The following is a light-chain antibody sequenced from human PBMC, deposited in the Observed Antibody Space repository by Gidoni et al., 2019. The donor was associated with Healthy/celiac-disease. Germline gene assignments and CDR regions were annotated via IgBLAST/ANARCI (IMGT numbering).Light chain of an antibody. CDR1: QSVSSN. V-gene: IGKV3-15*01. J-gene: IGKJ1*01. CDR2: GAC. CDR3: QQYNNWPPWT. Sequence: EIVMTQAQATLSVSPGEKASLSYRASQSVSSNLAWYQQNPGQAPRLLIYGACSRATGIPARFSGSGSGTEFTLTISSLQSEDSAVYYCQQYNNWPPWTFXQXTKVEIK.